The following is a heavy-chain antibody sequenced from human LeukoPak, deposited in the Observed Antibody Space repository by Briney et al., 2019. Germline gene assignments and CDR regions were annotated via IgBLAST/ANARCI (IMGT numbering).Heavy chain of an antibody. D-gene: IGHD3-3*01. V-gene: IGHV4-61*01. CDR3: ARVVLYYDFWSGSDYYFDY. CDR1: GGSFSSSSYY. Sequence: SETLSLTCAVYGGSFSSSSYYWSWIRQPPGKGLEWIGYIYYSGSTNYNPSLKSRVTISVDTSKNQFSLKLSSVTAADTAVYYCARVVLYYDFWSGSDYYFDYWGQGTLVTVSS. CDR2: IYYSGST. J-gene: IGHJ4*02.